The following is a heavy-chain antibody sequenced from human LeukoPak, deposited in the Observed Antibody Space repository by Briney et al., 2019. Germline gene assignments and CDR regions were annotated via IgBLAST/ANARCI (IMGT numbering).Heavy chain of an antibody. J-gene: IGHJ4*02. CDR1: GGSFSGYY. V-gene: IGHV4-34*01. CDR3: ARGYRSSGWFKYYFDY. CDR2: INHSGST. D-gene: IGHD6-19*01. Sequence: SETLSLTCAVYGGSFSGYYWSWIRQPPGKGLEWIGEINHSGSTNYNPSLKSRVTISVDTSKNQFSLKLSSVTAADTAVCYCARGYRSSGWFKYYFDYWGQGTLVTISS.